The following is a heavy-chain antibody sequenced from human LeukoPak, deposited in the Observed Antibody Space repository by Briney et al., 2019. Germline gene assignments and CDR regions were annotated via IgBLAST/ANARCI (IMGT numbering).Heavy chain of an antibody. CDR3: ARMPSTEIYYFYYMDV. CDR1: GFTFSSYA. D-gene: IGHD2-2*01. CDR2: ISGSGGST. J-gene: IGHJ6*03. V-gene: IGHV3-23*01. Sequence: GGSLRLSCAASGFTFSSYAVSWVRQAPGKGLEWVSSISGSGGSTYYADSVKGRFTISRDNSKNTVYLQMDSLATEDTAIYYCARMPSTEIYYFYYMDVWGKGTTVTVSS.